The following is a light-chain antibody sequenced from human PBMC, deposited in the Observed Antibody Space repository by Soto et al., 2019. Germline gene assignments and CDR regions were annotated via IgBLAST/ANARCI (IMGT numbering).Light chain of an antibody. CDR1: QTISSW. CDR2: KAS. Sequence: DIQMTQSPSTLSGSVGDRVTITCRASQTISSWLAWYQQKPGKAPKLLIYKASTLKSGVPSRFSGGGSGTDFTLTISSLQPEDFGTYYCQQGYTSPVTFGGGTKVDIK. CDR3: QQGYTSPVT. V-gene: IGKV1-5*03. J-gene: IGKJ4*01.